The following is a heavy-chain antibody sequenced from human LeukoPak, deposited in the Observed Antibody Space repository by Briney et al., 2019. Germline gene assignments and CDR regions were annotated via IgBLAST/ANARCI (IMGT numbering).Heavy chain of an antibody. CDR1: DDSITMYY. V-gene: IGHV4-59*01. D-gene: IGHD2-2*01. J-gene: IGHJ6*03. CDR2: VDHTGST. CDR3: ARSWAYALGYYYYMDV. Sequence: SETLSLTCSVSDDSITMYYWTWIRQPPGKGLEWIGYVDHTGSTNFNPSLNGRVSISRDTTKNLFSLRLSSVTAADTAVYYCARSWAYALGYYYYMDVWGKGTTVTVSS.